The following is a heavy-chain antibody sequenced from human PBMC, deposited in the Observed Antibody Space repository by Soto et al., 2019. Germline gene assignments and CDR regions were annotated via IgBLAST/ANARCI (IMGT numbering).Heavy chain of an antibody. J-gene: IGHJ6*03. CDR2: IYYSGST. Sequence: PSETLSLTCTVSGGSISSSSYYWGWIRQPPGKGLEWIGSIYYSGSTYYNPSLKSRVTISVDTSKNQFSLKLSSVTAADTAVYYCARLYYDILTGYYYYMDVWGKGTTVT. CDR1: GGSISSSSYY. CDR3: ARLYYDILTGYYYYMDV. V-gene: IGHV4-39*01. D-gene: IGHD3-9*01.